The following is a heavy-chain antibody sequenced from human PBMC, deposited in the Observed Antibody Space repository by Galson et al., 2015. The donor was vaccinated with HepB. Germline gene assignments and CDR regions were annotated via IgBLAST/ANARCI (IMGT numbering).Heavy chain of an antibody. J-gene: IGHJ6*02. Sequence: QSGAEVKKSGESLKISCKGSGSSFSTWIGWVRQMPGKGLEWMGIIYPGDSDTRYNPSFQGQVTISVDKSISTAYLQWGSLKASDTAMYYCAGCSRSSCYPYYYYGLDVWGQGTTVTVSS. V-gene: IGHV5-51*01. CDR3: AGCSRSSCYPYYYYGLDV. D-gene: IGHD2-2*01. CDR1: GSSFSTW. CDR2: IYPGDSDT.